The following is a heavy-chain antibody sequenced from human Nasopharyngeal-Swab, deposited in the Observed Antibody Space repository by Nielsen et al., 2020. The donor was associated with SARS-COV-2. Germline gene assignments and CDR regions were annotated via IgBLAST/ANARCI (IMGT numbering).Heavy chain of an antibody. CDR3: AKDLGVESPLWFDY. D-gene: IGHD4-23*01. Sequence: GGSLRLSCAASGFISNYAMSWVRQAPGKGLEWVSGISGSGGSTYYAESVKGRFTISRDNSKNTLYLQMSSLRAEDTAIYYCAKDLGVESPLWFDYWGQGTLLTVSS. CDR1: GFISNYA. V-gene: IGHV3-23*01. J-gene: IGHJ4*02. CDR2: ISGSGGST.